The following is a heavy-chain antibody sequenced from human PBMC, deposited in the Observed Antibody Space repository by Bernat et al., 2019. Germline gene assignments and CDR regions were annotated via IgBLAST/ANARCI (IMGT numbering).Heavy chain of an antibody. J-gene: IGHJ4*02. CDR1: GFTFSNYG. V-gene: IGHV3-33*01. D-gene: IGHD1-7*01. CDR2: IWYDGSKK. Sequence: QVQLVESGGGVVQPGRSLRLSCAASGFTFSNYGMHWVRQAPGKGLEWVVIIWYDGSKKYDADSVKGRFTISRDNSRNTLYLQMNSLRGEDTAVYFCARGGTTAGEDLDYWGQGTLVTVSS. CDR3: ARGGTTAGEDLDY.